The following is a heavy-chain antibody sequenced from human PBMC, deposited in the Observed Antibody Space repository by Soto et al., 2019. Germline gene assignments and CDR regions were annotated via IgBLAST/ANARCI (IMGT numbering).Heavy chain of an antibody. CDR3: ARLFWSGYYGVDHCYMDV. CDR2: INHSGST. Sequence: TSETLSLTCAVYGGSFSGYYWSWIRQPPGKGLEWIGEINHSGSTNYNPSLKSRVTISVDTSKNQFSLKVNSVTAADTAVYYCARLFWSGYYGVDHCYMDVWGKGTTVTVSS. V-gene: IGHV4-34*01. D-gene: IGHD3-3*01. J-gene: IGHJ6*03. CDR1: GGSFSGYY.